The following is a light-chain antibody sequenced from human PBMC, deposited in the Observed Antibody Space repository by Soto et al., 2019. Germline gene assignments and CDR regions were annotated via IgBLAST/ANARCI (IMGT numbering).Light chain of an antibody. Sequence: EIVLTQSPATLSLSPGERATLSCRASQSVSSYLAWYQQKHGHAPRLLIYDASNRATGIPARFSGSVSGTDFTLTISSLEPEDFAVYYCQQRSNWPLTFGGGNKVEIQ. CDR1: QSVSSY. CDR2: DAS. V-gene: IGKV3-11*01. CDR3: QQRSNWPLT. J-gene: IGKJ4*01.